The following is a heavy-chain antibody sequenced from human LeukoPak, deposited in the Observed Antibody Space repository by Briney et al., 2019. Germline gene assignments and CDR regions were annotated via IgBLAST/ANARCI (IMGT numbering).Heavy chain of an antibody. Sequence: SETLSLTCAVYGGSFRGFYWSWIRQPPGKGLEWIGEINHSGSTNYNPSLKSRVTMSVDTSKNQYSLKLTSVTAADTAVYYCARHYYDSSGYYNFDYWGQGTLVTVSS. V-gene: IGHV4-34*01. J-gene: IGHJ4*02. CDR1: GGSFRGFY. D-gene: IGHD3-22*01. CDR2: INHSGST. CDR3: ARHYYDSSGYYNFDY.